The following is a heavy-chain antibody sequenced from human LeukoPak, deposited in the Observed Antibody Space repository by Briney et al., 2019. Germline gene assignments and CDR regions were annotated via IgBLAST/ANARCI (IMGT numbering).Heavy chain of an antibody. CDR1: GFTFSSYA. Sequence: GGSLRLSCAASGFTFSSYAMSWVRQAPGKELEWVSAISGSGGSTYYADSVKGRFTISRDNSKNTLYLQMNSLRAEDTAVYYCAKGNYPLRDYYYGMDVWGQGTTVTVSS. CDR2: ISGSGGST. V-gene: IGHV3-23*01. CDR3: AKGNYPLRDYYYGMDV. D-gene: IGHD1-7*01. J-gene: IGHJ6*02.